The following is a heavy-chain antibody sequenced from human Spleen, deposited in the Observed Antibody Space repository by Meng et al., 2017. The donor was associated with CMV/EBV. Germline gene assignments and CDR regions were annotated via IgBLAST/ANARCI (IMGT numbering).Heavy chain of an antibody. Sequence: GESLKISCSASGFTFRNAWMSLVRQAPGKGLEWVGRIKSKTDGGTTDYAAPVKGRFTISRDDSRNTLYLQMSSLKTDDTAMYYCTPHLHSDNYGDYAGVQSYYYYGMDVWGQGTAVTVSS. J-gene: IGHJ6*02. V-gene: IGHV3-15*01. D-gene: IGHD4-17*01. CDR2: IKSKTDGGTT. CDR3: TPHLHSDNYGDYAGVQSYYYYGMDV. CDR1: GFTFRNAW.